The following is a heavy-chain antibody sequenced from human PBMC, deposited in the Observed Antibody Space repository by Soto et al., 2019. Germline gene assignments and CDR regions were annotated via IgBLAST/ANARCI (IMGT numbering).Heavy chain of an antibody. J-gene: IGHJ4*02. CDR2: IHFSGRT. CDR1: GGSISGYD. Sequence: SVLLCLRCTVAGGSISGYDWSWIWQPTGKRLEWIGFIHFSGRTSYSPSLKSRVTISLDTSKNQFSLKLNYVTAAVTAMYYCARHMDTSGNEAFDSWGQGALVTVSS. CDR3: ARHMDTSGNEAFDS. D-gene: IGHD1-1*01. V-gene: IGHV4-59*08.